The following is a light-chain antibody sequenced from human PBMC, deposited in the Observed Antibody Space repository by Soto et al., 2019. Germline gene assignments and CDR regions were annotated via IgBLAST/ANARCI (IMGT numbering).Light chain of an antibody. V-gene: IGKV1-5*03. Sequence: DIQMTQSPSTLSASVGDRVSITCRASQSIGHWLAWYQQKPGKAPKLLIYKASNLQSGVPSRFSGSGSGTDFTLTISSLQPDDFATYYCQHYDSYSPTWTFGQGTKVDIK. CDR1: QSIGHW. J-gene: IGKJ1*01. CDR3: QHYDSYSPTWT. CDR2: KAS.